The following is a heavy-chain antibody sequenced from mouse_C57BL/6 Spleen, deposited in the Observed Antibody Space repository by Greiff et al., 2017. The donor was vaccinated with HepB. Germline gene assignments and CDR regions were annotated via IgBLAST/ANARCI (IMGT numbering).Heavy chain of an antibody. CDR1: GYTFTSYW. D-gene: IGHD2-4*01. V-gene: IGHV1-52*01. CDR2: IDPSDSET. Sequence: VQLQQPGAELVRPGSSVKLSCKASGYTFTSYWMHWVKQRPIQGLEWIGNIDPSDSETHYNQKFKDKATLTVDKSSSTAYMQLSSLTSEDSAVYYCARGDDYDVPGVWGTGTTVTVSS. CDR3: ARGDDYDVPGV. J-gene: IGHJ1*03.